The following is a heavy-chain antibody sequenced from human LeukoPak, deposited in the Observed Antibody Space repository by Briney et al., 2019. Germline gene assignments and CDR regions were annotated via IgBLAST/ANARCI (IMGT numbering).Heavy chain of an antibody. CDR3: AKDDIAVAGYFDS. CDR2: ISGSGDII. D-gene: IGHD6-19*01. CDR1: GITFRSYA. J-gene: IGHJ4*02. Sequence: GESLRLSCAVSGITFRSYAMSWVRQAPGKGLGWVSGISGSGDIIYYADSIKGRFTVSRDNSKNTLHLQMNSLRAEDTALYYCAKDDIAVAGYFDSWGQGTLVTVSS. V-gene: IGHV3-23*01.